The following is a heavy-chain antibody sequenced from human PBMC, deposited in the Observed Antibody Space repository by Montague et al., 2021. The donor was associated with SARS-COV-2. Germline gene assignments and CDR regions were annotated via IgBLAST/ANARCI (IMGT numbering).Heavy chain of an antibody. D-gene: IGHD2-21*01. Sequence: TLSLTCTVSGGSISSGSYYWSWIRQPAGKGLEWIGRIYTSGSTNYNPSLKSRVTISVDTSKNQFSLKLRSVTAEDTAVCYCARGGEMNWFDPWGQGTLVTVSS. J-gene: IGHJ5*02. CDR2: IYTSGST. V-gene: IGHV4-61*02. CDR1: GGSISSGSYY. CDR3: ARGGEMNWFDP.